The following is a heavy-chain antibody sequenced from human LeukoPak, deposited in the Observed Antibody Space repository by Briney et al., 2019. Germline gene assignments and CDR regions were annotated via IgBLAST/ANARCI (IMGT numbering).Heavy chain of an antibody. CDR3: ARETSQKGAHYMDV. CDR2: IYYSGNT. V-gene: IGHV4-39*07. CDR1: SGSISTSNYY. J-gene: IGHJ6*03. D-gene: IGHD3-16*01. Sequence: SETLSLTCTVSSGSISTSNYYWGWVRQPPGKGLEWIGSIYYSGNTNYNPSLKSRVTISVDTSKNQFSLKLRSVTAADTAVYYCARETSQKGAHYMDVWGKGTTVTISS.